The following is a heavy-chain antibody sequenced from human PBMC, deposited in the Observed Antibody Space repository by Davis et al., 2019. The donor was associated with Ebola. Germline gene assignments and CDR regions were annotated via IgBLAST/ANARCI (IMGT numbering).Heavy chain of an antibody. V-gene: IGHV4-39*07. CDR2: INHSGST. CDR3: ARVRAIAVAGTGDY. CDR1: GGSISSGDYY. J-gene: IGHJ4*02. Sequence: SETLSLTCTVSGGSISSGDYYWSWIRQPPGKGLEWIGEINHSGSTNYNPSLKSRVTISVDTSKNQFSLKLSSVTAADTAVYYCARVRAIAVAGTGDYWGQGTLVTVSS. D-gene: IGHD6-19*01.